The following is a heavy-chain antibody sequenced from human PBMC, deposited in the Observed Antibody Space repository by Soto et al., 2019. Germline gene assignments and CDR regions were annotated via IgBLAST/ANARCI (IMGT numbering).Heavy chain of an antibody. J-gene: IGHJ4*02. CDR2: ITPNSGYT. Sequence: ASVKVSCKASGYTFTGHYVHWVRQAPGQGLEWMGWITPNSGYTNYAQKFQGRVTMTRDTSISTAYMGLSGLRSDDTAVYYCAKDNGQLLIFEYWGQGTLVTVSS. V-gene: IGHV1-2*02. CDR3: AKDNGQLLIFEY. CDR1: GYTFTGHY. D-gene: IGHD2-2*01.